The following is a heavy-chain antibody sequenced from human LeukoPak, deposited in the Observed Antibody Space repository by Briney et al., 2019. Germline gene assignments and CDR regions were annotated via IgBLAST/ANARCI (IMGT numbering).Heavy chain of an antibody. CDR3: ARAAGPGYCSSTSCYSHGAFDI. Sequence: GESLRLSCAASGFTFSSYSMHWVRQAPGKGLEWVSSISSSSSYIYYADSVKGRFTISRDNAKNSLYLQMNSLRAEDTAVYYYARAAGPGYCSSTSCYSHGAFDIWGQGTVVTVSS. CDR1: GFTFSSYS. V-gene: IGHV3-21*01. CDR2: ISSSSSYI. D-gene: IGHD2-2*01. J-gene: IGHJ3*02.